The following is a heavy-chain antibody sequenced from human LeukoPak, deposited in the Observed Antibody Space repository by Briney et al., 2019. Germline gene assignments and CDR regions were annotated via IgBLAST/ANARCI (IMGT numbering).Heavy chain of an antibody. Sequence: GGSLRLSCAASGFTFSSYGMHWVRQAPGKGLEWVAVIWYDGSNKYYADSVKGRFTISRDNSKNTLYLQMNSLRAEDTAVYYCARDKARGSFWYAAAGTGFDYWGQGTLVTVSS. CDR3: ARDKARGSFWYAAAGTGFDY. CDR1: GFTFSSYG. CDR2: IWYDGSNK. V-gene: IGHV3-33*01. D-gene: IGHD6-13*01. J-gene: IGHJ4*02.